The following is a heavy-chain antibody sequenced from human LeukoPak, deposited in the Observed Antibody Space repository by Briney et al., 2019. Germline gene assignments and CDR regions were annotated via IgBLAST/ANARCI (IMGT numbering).Heavy chain of an antibody. CDR2: ISGSGGST. V-gene: IGHV3-23*01. CDR1: GFTFSSYA. CDR3: AKDLGGSGSYSGYFDY. D-gene: IGHD3-10*01. J-gene: IGHJ4*02. Sequence: GGSLRLSCAASGFTFSSYAMSWVRQAPGKGLEWVSAISGSGGSTYYAGSVKGRFTISRDNSKNTLYLQMNSLRAEDTAEYYCAKDLGGSGSYSGYFDYWGQGTLVTVSS.